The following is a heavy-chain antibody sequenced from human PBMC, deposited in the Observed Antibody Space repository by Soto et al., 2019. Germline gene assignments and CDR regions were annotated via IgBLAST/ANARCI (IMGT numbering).Heavy chain of an antibody. CDR1: GFTFRGYW. CDR2: INSDGSST. D-gene: IGHD3-16*01. CDR3: ARPLGDYYYYYMDV. Sequence: GGSLSLSYAASGFTFRGYWMHWVRQAPGKGLVWVSRINSDGSSTSYADSVKGRFTISRDNAKNTLYLQMNSLRAEDTAVYYCARPLGDYYYYYMDVWGKGTTVTVSS. V-gene: IGHV3-74*01. J-gene: IGHJ6*03.